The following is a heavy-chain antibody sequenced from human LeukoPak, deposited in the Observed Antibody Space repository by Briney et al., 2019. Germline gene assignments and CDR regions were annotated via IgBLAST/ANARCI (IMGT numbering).Heavy chain of an antibody. CDR1: GFTFDDYA. CDR2: ISWNSGSI. D-gene: IGHD3-22*01. CDR3: AKGETYYYDSSGSAIEYFQH. V-gene: IGHV3-9*01. J-gene: IGHJ1*01. Sequence: GGSLRLSCAASGFTFDDYAMHWVRQAPGKGLEWVSGISWNSGSIGYADSVKGRFTISRDNAKNSLYLQMNSLRAEDTALYYCAKGETYYYDSSGSAIEYFQHWGQGTLVTVSS.